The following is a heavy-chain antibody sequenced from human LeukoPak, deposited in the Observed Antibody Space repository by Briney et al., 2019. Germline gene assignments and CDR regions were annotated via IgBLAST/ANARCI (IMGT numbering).Heavy chain of an antibody. CDR1: GFTFSSYA. CDR2: ISGSGGST. Sequence: PGGSLRLSCAASGFTFSSYAVSWVRQAPGRGLEWVSAISGSGGSTYYADSVKGRFTISRDNSKNTLYLQMNSLRAEDTAVYYCAKDYVLRYFDWSRSGFDPWGQGTLVTVSS. CDR3: AKDYVLRYFDWSRSGFDP. V-gene: IGHV3-23*01. D-gene: IGHD3-9*01. J-gene: IGHJ5*02.